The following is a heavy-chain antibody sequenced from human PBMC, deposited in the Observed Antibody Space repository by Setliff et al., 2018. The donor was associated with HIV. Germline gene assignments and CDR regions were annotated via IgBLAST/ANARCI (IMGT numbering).Heavy chain of an antibody. J-gene: IGHJ3*02. CDR1: GFTISSAW. Sequence: PGGSLSLSCAASGFTISSAWMGWVRQAPAKGLEWAANISPDGSATYYVDSVKGRFTISTDNSKGTLYLQMSSLRAEDTALYYCARDTLRHCCGVNCWGAFDMWGQGTMVTVSS. CDR2: ISPDGSAT. V-gene: IGHV3-7*03. D-gene: IGHD2-15*01. CDR3: ARDTLRHCCGVNCWGAFDM.